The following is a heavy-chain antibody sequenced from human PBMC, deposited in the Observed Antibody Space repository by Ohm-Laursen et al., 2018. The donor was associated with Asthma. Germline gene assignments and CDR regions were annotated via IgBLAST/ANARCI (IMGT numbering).Heavy chain of an antibody. D-gene: IGHD6-19*01. CDR1: GFTFSSYG. J-gene: IGHJ4*02. CDR2: IWYDGSNK. CDR3: ARDALGSSSGWPYYFDY. Sequence: SLRLSCAASGFTFSSYGMHWVRQAPGKGLEWVAVIWYDGSNKYYADSVKGRFTISRDNSKNTLYLQMNNLRAEDTAVYYCARDALGSSSGWPYYFDYWGQGTLVTVSS. V-gene: IGHV3-33*01.